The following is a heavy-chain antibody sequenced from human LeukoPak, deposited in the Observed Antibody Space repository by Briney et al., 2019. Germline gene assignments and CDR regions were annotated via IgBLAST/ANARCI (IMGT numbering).Heavy chain of an antibody. CDR2: MNPNSGNT. V-gene: IGHV1-8*01. J-gene: IGHJ3*02. CDR1: GYTFTSYD. D-gene: IGHD3-3*01. CDR3: ARGQLRRAYYDFWSGSDAFDI. Sequence: ASVKVSCKASGYTFTSYDINWVRQATGQGLEWMGWMNPNSGNTGYAQKFQGRVTMTRNTSISTAYMELSSLGSEDTAVYYCARGQLRRAYYDFWSGSDAFDIWGQGTMVTVSS.